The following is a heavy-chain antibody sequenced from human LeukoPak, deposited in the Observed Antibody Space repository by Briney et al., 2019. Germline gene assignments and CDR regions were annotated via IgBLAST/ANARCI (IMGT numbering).Heavy chain of an antibody. D-gene: IGHD2-2*01. V-gene: IGHV3-21*01. J-gene: IGHJ4*02. CDR3: ARVSRGYCSSTSCYGFDY. CDR2: ISSSSSYI. CDR1: GFTFSSYS. Sequence: GGSLRLSCAASGFTFSSYSMNWVRQAPGKGLEWVSSISSSSSYIYYADSVKGRFTISRDNAKNSLYLQMNSLRAEDTAVYYCARVSRGYCSSTSCYGFDYWGQGTLVTVSS.